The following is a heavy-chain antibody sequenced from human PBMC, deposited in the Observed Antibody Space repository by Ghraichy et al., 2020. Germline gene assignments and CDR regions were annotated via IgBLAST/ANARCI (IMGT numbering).Heavy chain of an antibody. V-gene: IGHV4-39*01. D-gene: IGHD6-19*01. CDR3: ARHAGGYSSGWYPFYYYYMDV. J-gene: IGHJ6*03. CDR2: IYYSGST. CDR1: GGSISSSSYY. Sequence: SQTLSLTCTVSGGSISSSSYYWGWIRQPPGKGLEWIGSIYYSGSTYYNPSLKSRVTISVDTSKNQFSLKLSSVTAADTAVYYCARHAGGYSSGWYPFYYYYMDVWGKGTTVTVSS.